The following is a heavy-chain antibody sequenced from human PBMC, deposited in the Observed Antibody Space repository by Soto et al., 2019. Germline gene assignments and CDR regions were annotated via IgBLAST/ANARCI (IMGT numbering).Heavy chain of an antibody. J-gene: IGHJ4*02. CDR2: INTDNGDT. D-gene: IGHD6-13*01. V-gene: IGHV1-18*01. CDR1: GYTFSTFG. Sequence: QVQLVQSGAEVKKPGASVRLSCKPSGYTFSTFGITWVRQAPGQGLEWMGWINTDNGDTNYAKNFQGRVTMTTDTSTNTAYIELRSLRYDDTGVYYCARVCTAAGTGESDKWGQGTPVTVSS. CDR3: ARVCTAAGTGESDK.